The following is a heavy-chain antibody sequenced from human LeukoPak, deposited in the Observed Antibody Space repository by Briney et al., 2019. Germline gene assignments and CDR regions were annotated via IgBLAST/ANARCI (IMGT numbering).Heavy chain of an antibody. D-gene: IGHD6-6*01. CDR3: ARREYSSFWFDP. J-gene: IGHJ5*02. CDR1: GYTFTGYY. CDR2: IIPIFGTA. V-gene: IGHV1-69*06. Sequence: ASVKVSCKASGYTFTGYYMHWVRQAPGQGLEWMGGIIPIFGTANYAQKFQGRVTITADKSTSTAYMELSSLRSEDTAVYYCARREYSSFWFDPWGQGTLVTVSS.